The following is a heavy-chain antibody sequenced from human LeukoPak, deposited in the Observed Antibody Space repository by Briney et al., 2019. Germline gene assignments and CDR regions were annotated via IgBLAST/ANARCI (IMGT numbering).Heavy chain of an antibody. D-gene: IGHD4-23*01. CDR3: ARDLITVVTPGWYYYYGMDV. J-gene: IGHJ6*02. CDR1: GGSISSGSYY. CDR2: IYTSGST. V-gene: IGHV4-61*02. Sequence: PSETLSLTCTVSGGSISSGSYYWSWIRQPAGKGLEWIGRIYTSGSTNYNPSLKSRVTISVDTSKNQFSLELSSVTAADTAVYYCARDLITVVTPGWYYYYGMDVWGQGTTVTVSS.